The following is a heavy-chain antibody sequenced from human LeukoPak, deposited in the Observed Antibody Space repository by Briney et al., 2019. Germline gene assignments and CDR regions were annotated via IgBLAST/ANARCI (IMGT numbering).Heavy chain of an antibody. V-gene: IGHV1-46*01. CDR3: ARRVPAAGGGHYFDY. J-gene: IGHJ4*02. D-gene: IGHD2-2*01. CDR1: GYTFTSYY. Sequence: ASVKVSCKASGYTFTSYYMHWVRQAPGQGLEWMGIINPSGGSTSYAQKFQGRVTMTRDMSTSTVYMEPSSLRSEDTAVYYCARRVPAAGGGHYFDYWGQGTLVTVSS. CDR2: INPSGGST.